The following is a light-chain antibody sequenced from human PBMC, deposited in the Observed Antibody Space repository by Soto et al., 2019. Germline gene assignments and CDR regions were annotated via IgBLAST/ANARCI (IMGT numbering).Light chain of an antibody. J-gene: IGKJ1*01. V-gene: IGKV1-5*01. CDR1: NDINRW. CDR2: DAY. CDR3: QQFSCYMT. Sequence: DIHMTQSASTLSASVVDRVTIPWRGSNDINRWLAWYQQKPGKARKILIYDAYSLASGVPSMFSGSGYGTDFILTISRLQPDDFATYYCQQFSCYMTFGQGTRVDIK.